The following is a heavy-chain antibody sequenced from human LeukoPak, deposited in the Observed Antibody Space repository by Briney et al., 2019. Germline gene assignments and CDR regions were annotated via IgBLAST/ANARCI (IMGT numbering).Heavy chain of an antibody. Sequence: GGSLRLSCAASGFTFSSYAMSWVRQAPGKGLEWVSAISGSGGSTYYADSVKGRFTISRDNSKNTLYLQMNSLRAEDTAVYYCAKDGTWIQLWLNDYWGQGTLVTVSS. V-gene: IGHV3-23*01. CDR3: AKDGTWIQLWLNDY. D-gene: IGHD5-18*01. CDR2: ISGSGGST. J-gene: IGHJ4*02. CDR1: GFTFSSYA.